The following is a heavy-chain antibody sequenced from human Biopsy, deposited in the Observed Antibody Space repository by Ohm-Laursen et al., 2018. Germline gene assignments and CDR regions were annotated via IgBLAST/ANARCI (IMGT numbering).Heavy chain of an antibody. J-gene: IGHJ6*02. V-gene: IGHV4-34*01. D-gene: IGHD5-12*01. CDR3: ARGSGYFKLDV. CDR1: GESSSGYF. Sequence: SETLSLTCAVNGESSSGYFWNWIRQPPGKGLEWIGEINQSGSTKYNPSLKRRATLSAGSSSSQFSLRLTSVTAADTAIYYCARGSGYFKLDVWGQGTTVTVSS. CDR2: INQSGST.